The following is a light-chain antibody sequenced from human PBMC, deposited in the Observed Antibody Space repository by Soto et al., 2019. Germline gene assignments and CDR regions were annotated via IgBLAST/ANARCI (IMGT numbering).Light chain of an antibody. CDR1: QSVTSSY. V-gene: IGKV3-20*01. CDR2: GAS. J-gene: IGKJ5*01. Sequence: LVLTQSPGTLSLSPGERATLSCRASQSVTSSYLAWYQQKPGQAPRLLIYGASSRATGIPDRFSGSGSGTEFTLTINRLEPEDFAVYYCQQYGSSITFGQGTRLEIK. CDR3: QQYGSSIT.